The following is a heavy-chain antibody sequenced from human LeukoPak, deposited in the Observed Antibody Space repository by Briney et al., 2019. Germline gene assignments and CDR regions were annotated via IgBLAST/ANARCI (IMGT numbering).Heavy chain of an antibody. V-gene: IGHV1-18*01. Sequence: ASVKVSCKASGYTFTSYGISWVRQAPGQGLEWMGWISVYNGNTNYAQKLQGRVTMTTDTSTSTGYMELRSLRSDDTAAYYCARNRSKEYFDWLLPNTIVFDIGDKGTMATVPS. CDR1: GYTFTSYG. D-gene: IGHD3-9*01. CDR3: ARNRSKEYFDWLLPNTIVFDI. CDR2: ISVYNGNT. J-gene: IGHJ3*02.